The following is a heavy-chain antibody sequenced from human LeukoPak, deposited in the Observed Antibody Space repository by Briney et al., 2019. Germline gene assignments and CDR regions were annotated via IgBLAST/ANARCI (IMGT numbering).Heavy chain of an antibody. Sequence: HPGGSLRLSCAASGFIFSDYGMSWVRQAPGKGLEWVSAISASGDGTYYADSVKGRFTISRDNSKNTLYLQMNSLRAEDTAVYYCAKGPDSSGYEGYFQHWGQGTLVTVSS. J-gene: IGHJ1*01. D-gene: IGHD3-22*01. CDR3: AKGPDSSGYEGYFQH. V-gene: IGHV3-23*01. CDR1: GFIFSDYG. CDR2: ISASGDGT.